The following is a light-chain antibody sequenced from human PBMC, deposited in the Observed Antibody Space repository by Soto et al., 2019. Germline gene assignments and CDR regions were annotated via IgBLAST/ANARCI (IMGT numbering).Light chain of an antibody. CDR1: TIDVDSSNY. Sequence: QSALTQPRSVSGSPGQSVTISCTGPTIDVDSSNYVSWYQQHPGKAPKLMIYDVSERPSGVPDRFSGSKSGSTASLTISGLQAEDEAVYYCCSYATTFYVFGSATKLTVL. CDR2: DVS. J-gene: IGLJ1*01. V-gene: IGLV2-11*01. CDR3: CSYATTFYV.